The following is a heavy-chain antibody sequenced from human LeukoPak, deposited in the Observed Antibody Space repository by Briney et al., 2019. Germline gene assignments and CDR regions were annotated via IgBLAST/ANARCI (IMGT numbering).Heavy chain of an antibody. D-gene: IGHD6-13*01. J-gene: IGHJ4*02. CDR1: GYTFTGYH. Sequence: GASVKVSCKASGYTFTGYHIHWVRPAPGQGREWMGRINPYSGDTNFAQKFQGRVTMTRDTSITTAYMDLSSLTPDDTAVYFCARDQGSLTRSWYTGYWGQGTQITVSS. CDR2: INPYSGDT. CDR3: ARDQGSLTRSWYTGY. V-gene: IGHV1-2*06.